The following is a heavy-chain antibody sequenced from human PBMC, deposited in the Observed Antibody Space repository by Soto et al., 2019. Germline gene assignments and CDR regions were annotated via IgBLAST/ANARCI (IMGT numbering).Heavy chain of an antibody. D-gene: IGHD3-22*01. Sequence: QVQLVESGGGVVQPGRSLRLSCAASGFTFSSYGMHWVRQAPGKGLEWVAVISYDGSNKYYADSVKGRFTISRDNSKNTLYLQLKSMRAEDTAVYYCAKERAHYDSSGQKDYWGQGTLVTVSS. V-gene: IGHV3-30*18. J-gene: IGHJ4*02. CDR2: ISYDGSNK. CDR3: AKERAHYDSSGQKDY. CDR1: GFTFSSYG.